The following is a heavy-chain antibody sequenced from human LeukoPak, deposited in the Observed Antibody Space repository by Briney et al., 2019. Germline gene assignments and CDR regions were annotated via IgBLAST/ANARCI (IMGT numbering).Heavy chain of an antibody. CDR2: IYHSGST. J-gene: IGHJ5*02. CDR1: GGSFSGYS. Sequence: SETLSLTCAVYGGSFSGYSWSWIRQPPGKGLEWIGYIYHSGSTYYNPSLKSRVTISVDRSKNQFSLKLSSVTAADTAVYYCARARSSFIKYNWFDPWGQGTLVTVSS. V-gene: IGHV4-30-2*01. CDR3: ARARSSFIKYNWFDP.